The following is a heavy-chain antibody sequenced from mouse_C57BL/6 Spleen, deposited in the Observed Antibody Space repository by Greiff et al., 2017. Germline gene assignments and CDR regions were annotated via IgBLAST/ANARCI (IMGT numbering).Heavy chain of an antibody. Sequence: VQLQQSGPELVKPGASVKISCKASGYAFSSSWMNWVKQRPGKGLEWIGRFYPGDGDTNYNGKFKGKATLTADKSSSTVYMQLSSLTSEDSAVYFCAREEVYYGNSWFAYWGQGTLVTVSA. D-gene: IGHD2-1*01. CDR3: AREEVYYGNSWFAY. CDR1: GYAFSSSW. J-gene: IGHJ3*01. V-gene: IGHV1-82*01. CDR2: FYPGDGDT.